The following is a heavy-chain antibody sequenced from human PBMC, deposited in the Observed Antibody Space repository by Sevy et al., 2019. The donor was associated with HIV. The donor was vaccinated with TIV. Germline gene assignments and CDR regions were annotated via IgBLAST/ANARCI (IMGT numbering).Heavy chain of an antibody. Sequence: GGSLRLSCAASGFNFGTFWMNWVRQVPGKGLVWVSRINSDGSSTSYADSVKGRFTISRDNAKNTLYLYMNSLKGDDTAVYYCARNQQDDFWGQGALVTVSS. CDR2: INSDGSST. V-gene: IGHV3-74*01. J-gene: IGHJ4*02. CDR3: ARNQQDDF. CDR1: GFNFGTFW.